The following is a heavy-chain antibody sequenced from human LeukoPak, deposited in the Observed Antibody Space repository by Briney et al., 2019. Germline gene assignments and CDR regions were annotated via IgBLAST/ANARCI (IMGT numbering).Heavy chain of an antibody. Sequence: GESLRISCKGSGYSFTSYWISWVRQMPGKGLEWMGRIDPSDSYTNYSPSFQGHVTISADKSISTAYLQWSSLKASDTAMYYCARRKGYCGGGSCYSGWFDPWGQGTLVTVSS. CDR3: ARRKGYCGGGSCYSGWFDP. CDR1: GYSFTSYW. D-gene: IGHD2-15*01. CDR2: IDPSDSYT. J-gene: IGHJ5*02. V-gene: IGHV5-10-1*01.